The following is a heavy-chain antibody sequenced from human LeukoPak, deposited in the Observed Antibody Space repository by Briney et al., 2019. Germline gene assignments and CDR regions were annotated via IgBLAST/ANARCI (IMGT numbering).Heavy chain of an antibody. CDR2: ICGSGGRT. V-gene: IGHV3-23*01. CDR3: AICLRYSYGITN. Sequence: PGGSLRLSCVASGFTFSNYAMNWVRQARGKGLEWVSIICGSGGRTYYVGSVKGRLTTSRDNSKNTLYLQMNSLRAVEDTAVYYCAICLRYSYGITNWGQGTLVTVSS. J-gene: IGHJ4*02. D-gene: IGHD5-18*01. CDR1: GFTFSNYA.